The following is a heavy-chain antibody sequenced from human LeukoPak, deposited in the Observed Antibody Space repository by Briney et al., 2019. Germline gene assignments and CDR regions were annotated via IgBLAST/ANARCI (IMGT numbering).Heavy chain of an antibody. CDR2: IYYSGST. CDR1: GGSISSSSYH. CDR3: ASNRGSGWYYYYMDV. Sequence: PSETLSLTCTVSGGSISSSSYHWGWIRQPPGKGLEWIGSIYYSGSTYYNPSLKSRVTISVDTSKNQFSLKLSSVTAADTAVYYCASNRGSGWYYYYMDVWGKGTTVTVSS. D-gene: IGHD6-19*01. J-gene: IGHJ6*03. V-gene: IGHV4-39*07.